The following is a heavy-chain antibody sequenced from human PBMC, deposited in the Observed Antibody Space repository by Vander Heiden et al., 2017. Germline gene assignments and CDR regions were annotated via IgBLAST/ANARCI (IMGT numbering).Heavy chain of an antibody. CDR1: LFTFSTQA. CDR2: ISVSGDST. Sequence: VQPGGSLSLSCSASLFTFSTQAMSWGRKAPGKGLEWVSSISVSGDSTDYADSVKGRFTISRDNSKKTLYLQMNTLRADDTAIYHCAKYYFDFTGYGSYFDNWGQGTLVTVSS. V-gene: IGHV3-23*01. J-gene: IGHJ4*02. CDR3: AKYYFDFTGYGSYFDN. D-gene: IGHD3-22*01.